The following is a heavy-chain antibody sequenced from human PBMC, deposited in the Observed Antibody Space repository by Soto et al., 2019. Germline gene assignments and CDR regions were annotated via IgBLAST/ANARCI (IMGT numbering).Heavy chain of an antibody. D-gene: IGHD3-16*01. J-gene: IGHJ4*02. Sequence: HPGGSLRLSCAASGFTFSSYSMNWVRQAPGKGLEWVSYISSSSSTIYYADSVKGRFTISRDNAKNSLYLQMNSLRAEDTAVYYCARDLGLRTNHYFDYWGQGTLVTVSS. V-gene: IGHV3-48*01. CDR2: ISSSSSTI. CDR3: ARDLGLRTNHYFDY. CDR1: GFTFSSYS.